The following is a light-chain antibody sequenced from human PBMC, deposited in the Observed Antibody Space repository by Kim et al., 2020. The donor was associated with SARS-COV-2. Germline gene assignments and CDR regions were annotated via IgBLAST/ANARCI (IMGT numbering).Light chain of an antibody. V-gene: IGKV4-1*01. CDR3: QQYYSTPLT. Sequence: ATINRKSSQSVLWTSNKKNYLGWYQQKAGQPPKLLIYWASTRESGVPDRFSGSGSGTDFTLTISSLQAEDVAVYYCQQYYSTPLTFGGGTKVDIK. J-gene: IGKJ4*01. CDR1: QSVLWTSNKKNY. CDR2: WAS.